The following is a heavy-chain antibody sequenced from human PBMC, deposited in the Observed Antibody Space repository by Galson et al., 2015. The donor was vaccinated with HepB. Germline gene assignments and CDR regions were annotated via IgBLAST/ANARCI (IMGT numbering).Heavy chain of an antibody. J-gene: IGHJ6*02. Sequence: SLRLSCAASGFSFSSYAMNWVRQAPGKGLEWVAVISYDDGSSKFYADSVRGRFTISRDNSKNTLYLQMNSLRAEDTAVYYCARMTWSASYYYGMDVWGQGTTVTVSS. CDR3: ARMTWSASYYYGMDV. CDR1: GFSFSSYA. D-gene: IGHD3-3*01. V-gene: IGHV3-30-3*01. CDR2: ISYDDGSSK.